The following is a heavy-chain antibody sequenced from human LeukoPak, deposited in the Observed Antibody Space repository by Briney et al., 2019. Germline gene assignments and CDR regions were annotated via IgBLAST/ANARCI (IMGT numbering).Heavy chain of an antibody. CDR2: IIPIFGTA. D-gene: IGHD6-19*01. J-gene: IGHJ4*02. Sequence: SVKVSYKASGGTFSSYAISWVRQAPGQGLEWMGRIIPIFGTANYAQKFQGRVTITTDESTSTAYMELSSLRSEDTAVYYCARGIAVAGFDYWGQGTLVTVSS. V-gene: IGHV1-69*05. CDR1: GGTFSSYA. CDR3: ARGIAVAGFDY.